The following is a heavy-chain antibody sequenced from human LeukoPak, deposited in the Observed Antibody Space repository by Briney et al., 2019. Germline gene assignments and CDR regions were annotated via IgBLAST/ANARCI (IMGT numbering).Heavy chain of an antibody. D-gene: IGHD6-19*01. CDR3: ASDSIAVAGDY. CDR1: GFTFSSYW. J-gene: IGHJ4*02. CDR2: IKQDGGEK. Sequence: GGSLRLSCAASGFTFSSYWMSWVRQAPGKGLEWVANIKQDGGEKYYVDSVKGRFTISRDNAKNSLYLQMNSLRAEDTAVYYCASDSIAVAGDYWGQGTLVTVSS. V-gene: IGHV3-7*03.